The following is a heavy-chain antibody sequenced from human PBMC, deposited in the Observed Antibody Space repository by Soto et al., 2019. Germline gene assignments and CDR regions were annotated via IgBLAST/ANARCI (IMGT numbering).Heavy chain of an antibody. D-gene: IGHD2-2*01. J-gene: IGHJ5*02. Sequence: PGGSLRLSCAASGFTFSSYGMHWVRQAPGKGLEWVAVISYDGSNKYYADSVKGRFTISRDNSKNTLYLQMNSLRAEDTAVYYCAKDSEYCISTSCAGPWFDPWGQGTLVTVSS. CDR2: ISYDGSNK. V-gene: IGHV3-30*18. CDR1: GFTFSSYG. CDR3: AKDSEYCISTSCAGPWFDP.